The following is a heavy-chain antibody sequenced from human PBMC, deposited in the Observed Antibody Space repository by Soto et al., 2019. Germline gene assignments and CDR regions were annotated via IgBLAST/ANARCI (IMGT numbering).Heavy chain of an antibody. CDR2: IIPFFGTP. J-gene: IGHJ4*02. CDR3: AREVVTETTLGYFDF. Sequence: QVHLVQSGAEVKKSGSSVRVSCTASGGTFTNDAISWVRQAPGQGLEWLGRIIPFFGTPDYSQSFQGRLTITADESTGTAYMDLRSLGSDDTAVYYCAREVVTETTLGYFDFWGQGTLVTVSS. D-gene: IGHD2-21*02. V-gene: IGHV1-69*01. CDR1: GGTFTNDA.